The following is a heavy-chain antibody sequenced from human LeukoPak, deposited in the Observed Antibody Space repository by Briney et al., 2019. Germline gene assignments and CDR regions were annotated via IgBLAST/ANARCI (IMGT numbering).Heavy chain of an antibody. Sequence: GGSLRLSCAASGFTFDDYAMHWVRQAPGKGLEWVSGISWNSGSIGYADSVKGRFTISRDNAKNSLYLQMNSLRAEDTALYYCLLVYSLPPNNAPGISIDYWGQGTLVTVSS. CDR2: ISWNSGSI. V-gene: IGHV3-9*01. CDR3: LLVYSLPPNNAPGISIDY. D-gene: IGHD1/OR15-1a*01. J-gene: IGHJ4*02. CDR1: GFTFDDYA.